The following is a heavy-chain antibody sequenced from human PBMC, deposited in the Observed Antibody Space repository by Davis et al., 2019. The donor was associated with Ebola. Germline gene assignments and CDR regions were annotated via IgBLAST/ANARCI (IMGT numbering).Heavy chain of an antibody. CDR1: GGSISSYY. CDR2: IYYSGST. J-gene: IGHJ3*02. Sequence: PGGSLRLSCTVSGGSISSYYWSWIRQPPGKGLEWIGYIYYSGSTNYNPSLKSRVTISVDTSKNQFSLKLSSVTAADTAVYYCARHLHDAFDIWGQGTMVTVSS. CDR3: ARHLHDAFDI. V-gene: IGHV4-59*08.